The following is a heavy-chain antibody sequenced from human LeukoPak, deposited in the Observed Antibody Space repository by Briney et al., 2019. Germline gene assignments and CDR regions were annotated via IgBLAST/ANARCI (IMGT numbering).Heavy chain of an antibody. CDR2: FDPEDGET. CDR3: ATDGRSSWSPEYFQH. CDR1: GYTLTELS. Sequence: ASVKVSCKVSGYTLTELSMHWVRQAPGKGLEWMGGFDPEDGETIYAQKFQGRVTMTEDTSTDTAYMELSSLRSEDTAVYYCATDGRSSWSPEYFQHWGQGTLVTVSS. V-gene: IGHV1-24*01. J-gene: IGHJ1*01. D-gene: IGHD6-13*01.